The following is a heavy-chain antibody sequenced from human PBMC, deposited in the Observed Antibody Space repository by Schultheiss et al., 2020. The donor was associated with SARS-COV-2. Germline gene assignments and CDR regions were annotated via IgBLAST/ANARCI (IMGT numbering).Heavy chain of an antibody. Sequence: ASVKVSCKASGYTFTSYGISWVRQAPGQGLEWMGWISAYNGNTHYAQKFRGRVTITSDRSVSTAYMELSSLRSEDTAVYYCARGLGYDFWSGYYKPNWFDPWGQGTLVTVSS. D-gene: IGHD3-3*01. J-gene: IGHJ5*02. CDR3: ARGLGYDFWSGYYKPNWFDP. V-gene: IGHV1-18*01. CDR1: GYTFTSYG. CDR2: ISAYNGNT.